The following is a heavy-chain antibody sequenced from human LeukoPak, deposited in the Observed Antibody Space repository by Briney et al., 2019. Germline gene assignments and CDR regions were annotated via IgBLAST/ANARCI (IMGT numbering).Heavy chain of an antibody. Sequence: ASVKVSCKASGYTFTSYGISWVRQAPGQGLEWMGWISAYNGNTDYAQKLQGRVTMTRDTSTSTAYMELRSLRSDDTAVYYCARDQRDYYGSGSYTWDFDYWGQGTLVTVSS. D-gene: IGHD3-10*01. V-gene: IGHV1-18*01. CDR3: ARDQRDYYGSGSYTWDFDY. CDR2: ISAYNGNT. CDR1: GYTFTSYG. J-gene: IGHJ4*02.